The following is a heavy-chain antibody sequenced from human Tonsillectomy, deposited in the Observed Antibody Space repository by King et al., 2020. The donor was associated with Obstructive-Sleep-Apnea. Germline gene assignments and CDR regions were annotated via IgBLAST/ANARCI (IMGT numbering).Heavy chain of an antibody. J-gene: IGHJ4*02. CDR3: AREEVDKLDY. CDR2: ISYDGSKK. D-gene: IGHD1-26*01. V-gene: IGHV3-30-3*01. CDR1: GFTFSSYA. Sequence: VQLVESGGGVVQPGRSLRLSCAASGFTFSSYAMHWVRQAPGKGLEWVALISYDGSKKHYADSVRGRFTISRDNSKNTLYLQMNSLRGEDTAVFFYAREEVDKLDYWGQGTLVTVSS.